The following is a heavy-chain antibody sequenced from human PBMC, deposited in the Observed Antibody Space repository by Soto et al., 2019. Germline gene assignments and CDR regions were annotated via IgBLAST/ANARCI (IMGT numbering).Heavy chain of an antibody. CDR1: GFTFSSYG. J-gene: IGHJ4*02. Sequence: PGGSLRLSCAASGFTFSSYGMHWVRQAPGKGLEWVAVISYDGSNKYYADSVKGRFTISRDNSKNTLYLQMNSLRAEDTAVYYCAKDHQQWLVHNFDYWGQGTLVTVSS. CDR3: AKDHQQWLVHNFDY. D-gene: IGHD6-19*01. V-gene: IGHV3-30*18. CDR2: ISYDGSNK.